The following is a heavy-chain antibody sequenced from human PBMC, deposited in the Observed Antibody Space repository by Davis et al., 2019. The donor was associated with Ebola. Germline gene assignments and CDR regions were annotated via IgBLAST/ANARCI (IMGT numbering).Heavy chain of an antibody. J-gene: IGHJ4*02. CDR3: ARVRSTSGWRYYFDY. V-gene: IGHV1-8*01. CDR1: GYSFNSYD. CDR2: MTPSSGNT. Sequence: AASVKVSCKASGYSFNSYDINWVRQATGQGPEWMGWMTPSSGNTGYAQKFQGRVTMTRDTSISTAFMELSSLGSEDTAVYYCARVRSTSGWRYYFDYWGQGTLVTVSS. D-gene: IGHD6-19*01.